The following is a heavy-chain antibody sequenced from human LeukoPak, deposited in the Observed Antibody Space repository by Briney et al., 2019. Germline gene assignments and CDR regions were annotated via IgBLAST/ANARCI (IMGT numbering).Heavy chain of an antibody. CDR2: INHSGST. J-gene: IGHJ4*02. V-gene: IGHV4-34*01. CDR1: GGSFSGYY. Sequence: PSETLSLTCAVYGGSFSGYYWSWIRQPPGKGLEWIGEINHSGSTNYIPSLKSRVTISVDTSKNQFSLKLSSVTAADTAVYYCARARGAVAGPYYFDYWGQGTLVTVSS. D-gene: IGHD6-19*01. CDR3: ARARGAVAGPYYFDY.